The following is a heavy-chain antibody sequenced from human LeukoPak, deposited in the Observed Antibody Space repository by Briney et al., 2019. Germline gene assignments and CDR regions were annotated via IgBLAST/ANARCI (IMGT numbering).Heavy chain of an antibody. J-gene: IGHJ4*02. Sequence: GGSLRLSCAASGFTFSTYGMHWVRQAPGKGLEWVSFIRYDGNNKYYADSVKGRFTISRDNSKNTLYLQMNSLRAEGTAVYYCARGAYTGGAVAGHFDYWGQGTLVTVSS. D-gene: IGHD6-19*01. CDR2: IRYDGNNK. CDR3: ARGAYTGGAVAGHFDY. V-gene: IGHV3-30*02. CDR1: GFTFSTYG.